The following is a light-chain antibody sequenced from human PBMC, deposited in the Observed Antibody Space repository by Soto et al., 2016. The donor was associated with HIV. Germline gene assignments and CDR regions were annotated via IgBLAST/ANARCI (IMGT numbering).Light chain of an antibody. CDR3: QQYNSYT. CDR1: QSISNW. V-gene: IGKV1-5*03. CDR2: KAS. Sequence: IQMTQSPSTLSASVGDRVTITCRASQSISNWLAWYQQKPGKAPKLLIYKASSLESGVPSRFSGSGSGTEFTLTISSLQPDDFATYYCQQYNSYTFGQGTKLEIK. J-gene: IGKJ2*01.